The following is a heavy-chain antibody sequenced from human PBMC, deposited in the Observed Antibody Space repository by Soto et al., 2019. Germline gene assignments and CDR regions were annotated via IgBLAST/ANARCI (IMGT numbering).Heavy chain of an antibody. V-gene: IGHV6-1*01. J-gene: IGHJ5*02. CDR3: AREEDTWNYDWFDP. D-gene: IGHD1-7*01. CDR2: TYYRSKWYN. CDR1: GDSVSSSRAA. Sequence: PSQTLSLTCAISGDSVSSSRAAWNWIRQSPSRGLEWLGRTYYRSKWYNDYAVSVKSRIIINPDTSKNQFTLQLYSVTPEDTAVYYCAREEDTWNYDWFDPWGHGTLVTVSS.